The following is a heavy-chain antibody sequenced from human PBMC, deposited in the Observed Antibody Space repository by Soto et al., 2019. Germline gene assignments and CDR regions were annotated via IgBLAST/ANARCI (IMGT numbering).Heavy chain of an antibody. V-gene: IGHV2-5*01. CDR2: IYWNDDK. CDR3: AHSFSGWHPWWFDP. Sequence: SGPTLVNPTQTLTLTCTFSGFSLSTSGVGVGWIRQPPGKALEWLALIYWNDDKRYSPSLKSRLTITKDTSKNQVVLTTTNMDPVDTATYYCAHSFSGWHPWWFDPWGQGTLVTVSS. J-gene: IGHJ5*02. D-gene: IGHD6-19*01. CDR1: GFSLSTSGVG.